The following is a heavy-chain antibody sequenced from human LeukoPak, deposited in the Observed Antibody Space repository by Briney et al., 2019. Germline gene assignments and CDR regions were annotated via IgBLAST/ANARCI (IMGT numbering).Heavy chain of an antibody. D-gene: IGHD3-22*01. CDR2: INPSGGST. J-gene: IGHJ6*02. CDR1: GYTFTSYY. Sequence: ASVKVSCKASGYTFTSYYMHWVRQAPGQGLEWMGIINPSGGSTSYAQKFQGRATRTRDTSTSTVYMELSSLRSEDTAVYYCARVYGIYDSSGYSQRGYYYGMDVWGQGTTVTVSS. CDR3: ARVYGIYDSSGYSQRGYYYGMDV. V-gene: IGHV1-46*01.